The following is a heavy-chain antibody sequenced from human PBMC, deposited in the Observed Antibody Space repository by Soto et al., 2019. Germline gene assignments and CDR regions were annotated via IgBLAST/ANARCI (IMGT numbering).Heavy chain of an antibody. CDR3: ARHGRGVGARPLDY. V-gene: IGHV2-26*01. CDR1: GFSLSNARMG. D-gene: IGHD1-26*01. CDR2: IFSNDEK. Sequence: QVTLKESGPVLVKPTETLTLTCTVSGFSLSNARMGVSWIRQPPGKALEWLAHIFSNDEKSYSTSLKSRLTISKDTPKSQVVSTMPTMDPVETDTYYCARHGRGVGARPLDYWGQGTLLTVSS. J-gene: IGHJ4*02.